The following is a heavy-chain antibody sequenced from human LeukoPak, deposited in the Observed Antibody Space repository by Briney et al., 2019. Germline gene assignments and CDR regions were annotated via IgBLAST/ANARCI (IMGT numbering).Heavy chain of an antibody. CDR3: ARGTLDSSSWYAASIYGMDV. Sequence: ASVKVSCKASGYTFTGYYMHWVRQAPGQGLEWMGWINPNSGGTNYAQKFQGWVTMTRDTSISTAYMELSRLRSDDTAVYYCARGTLDSSSWYAASIYGMDVWGQGTTVTVSS. D-gene: IGHD6-13*01. V-gene: IGHV1-2*04. J-gene: IGHJ6*02. CDR2: INPNSGGT. CDR1: GYTFTGYY.